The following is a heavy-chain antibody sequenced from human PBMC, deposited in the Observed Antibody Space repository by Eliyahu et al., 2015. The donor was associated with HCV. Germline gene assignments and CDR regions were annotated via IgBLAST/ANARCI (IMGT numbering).Heavy chain of an antibody. J-gene: IGHJ4*02. CDR2: INVGSGQT. V-gene: IGHV1-58*02. CDR1: KFTXSNSA. CDR3: AARDFYDVTGWVKFDY. D-gene: IGHD3-22*01. Sequence: QMQLVQSGPEVKKPGTSVXVSCXVSKFTXSNSAMQWVRQARGQRLEWIGWINVGSGQTNYAQKFQGRVTITRDMSTNTVYMEMRSLRSEDTAMYYCAARDFYDVTGWVKFDYWGQGTLLTVSS.